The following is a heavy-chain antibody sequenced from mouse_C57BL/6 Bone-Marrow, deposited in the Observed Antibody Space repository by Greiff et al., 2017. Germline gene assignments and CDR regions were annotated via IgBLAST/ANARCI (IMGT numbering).Heavy chain of an antibody. Sequence: SGAELARPGASVKMSCKASGYTFTSYTMHWVKQRPGQGLEWIGYINPSSGYTKYNQKFKDKATLTADKSSSTAYMQLSSLTSEDSAVXYCARSRTGGYWGQGTTLTVSS. CDR1: GYTFTSYT. CDR2: INPSSGYT. CDR3: ARSRTGGY. V-gene: IGHV1-4*01. D-gene: IGHD4-1*01. J-gene: IGHJ2*01.